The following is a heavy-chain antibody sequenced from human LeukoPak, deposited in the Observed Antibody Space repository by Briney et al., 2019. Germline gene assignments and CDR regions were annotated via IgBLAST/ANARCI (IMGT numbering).Heavy chain of an antibody. CDR3: ARGVSSGWQYYYYYGMDV. J-gene: IGHJ6*02. V-gene: IGHV4-59*01. D-gene: IGHD6-19*01. Sequence: SETLSLTCTVSGGSISSYYWSWIRQPPGKGLEWIGYIYYSGSTNYNPSLKSRVTISVDTSKNRFSLKLSSVTAADTAVYYCARGVSSGWQYYYYYGMDVWGQGTTVTVSS. CDR2: IYYSGST. CDR1: GGSISSYY.